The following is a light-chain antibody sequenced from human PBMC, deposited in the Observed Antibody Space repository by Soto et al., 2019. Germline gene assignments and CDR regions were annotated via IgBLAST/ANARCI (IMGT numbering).Light chain of an antibody. V-gene: IGLV2-14*01. CDR2: EVT. CDR1: RDDIGAYDY. CDR3: NSYTNSSAVV. Sequence: QSVLTQPASVSGSPGQSITISCAGTRDDIGAYDYVSWYQQHPGNAPKLLVYEVTNRPSGISDRFSGSKSGNTASLTISGLQAEDEAGYYCNSYTNSSAVVFGGGTK. J-gene: IGLJ2*01.